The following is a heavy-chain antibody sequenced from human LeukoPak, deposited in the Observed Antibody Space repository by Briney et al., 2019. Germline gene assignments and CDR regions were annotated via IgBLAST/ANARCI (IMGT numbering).Heavy chain of an antibody. CDR1: GFTFSSYS. V-gene: IGHV3-21*01. CDR2: ISSSSSYI. J-gene: IGHJ6*02. CDR3: ARAPEDYYYGMDV. Sequence: GGSLRLSCAASGFTFSSYSMNWVRQAPGKGLEWVSSISSSSSYIYYADSVKGRFTISRDNAKNSLYLQMNSLRAEDTAVYYCARAPEDYYYGMDVWGQGTTVTVSS.